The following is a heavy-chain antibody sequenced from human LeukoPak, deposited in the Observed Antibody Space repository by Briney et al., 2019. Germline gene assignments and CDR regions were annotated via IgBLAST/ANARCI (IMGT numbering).Heavy chain of an antibody. CDR2: ISGSSGST. CDR1: GFSFSSYA. Sequence: GGSLRPSCAASGFSFSSYALSWVRQAPGKGLEWVSTISGSSGSTYYADSVKGRFTISRDNSKSTLYLQMNSLRAEDTAVYYCAKDPLSTVTTNWFDPWRQGTLVTVSS. CDR3: AKDPLSTVTTNWFDP. D-gene: IGHD4-17*01. V-gene: IGHV3-23*01. J-gene: IGHJ5*02.